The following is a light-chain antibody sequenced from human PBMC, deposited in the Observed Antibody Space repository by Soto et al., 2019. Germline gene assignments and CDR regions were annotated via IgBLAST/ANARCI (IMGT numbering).Light chain of an antibody. J-gene: IGLJ3*02. V-gene: IGLV2-14*01. CDR1: SSNVGGYNY. Sequence: QSALTQPASVSGSPGQSITISCTGTSSNVGGYNYVSWYQQHPGKAPKLMIYEVSNRPSGVSNRFSGSKSGNTASLTISGLQAEYEADYCCSSYTSSSTRVFGGGTKLTVL. CDR2: EVS. CDR3: SSYTSSSTRV.